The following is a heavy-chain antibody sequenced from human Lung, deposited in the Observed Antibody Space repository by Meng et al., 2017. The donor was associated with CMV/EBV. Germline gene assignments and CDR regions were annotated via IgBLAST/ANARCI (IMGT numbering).Heavy chain of an antibody. CDR2: IIPIFGTP. CDR3: TRDRRGRSNWEYYFDY. V-gene: IGHV1-69*05. CDR1: GGTFNMYA. Sequence: SXXVSXKASGGTFNMYAVSWVRQAPGQGLEWVGGIIPIFGTPNYPQKFQGRVTISTDESTHTVYMALSSLTSEDTAVYYCTRDRRGRSNWEYYFDYWGQGXLVTVSS. J-gene: IGHJ4*02. D-gene: IGHD7-27*01.